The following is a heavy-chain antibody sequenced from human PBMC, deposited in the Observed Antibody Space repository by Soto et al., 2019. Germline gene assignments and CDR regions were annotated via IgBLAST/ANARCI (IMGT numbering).Heavy chain of an antibody. V-gene: IGHV1-69*13. CDR3: ARETLTYDFSLGY. CDR2: IIPIFGTA. D-gene: IGHD3-3*01. J-gene: IGHJ4*02. CDR1: GGTFSSYA. Sequence: ASVKVSCKASGGTFSSYAISWVRQAPGQGLEWMGGIIPIFGTANYAQKFQGRVTITADESTSTAYMELSSLRSEDTAVYYCARETLTYDFSLGYWGQGTLVTVSS.